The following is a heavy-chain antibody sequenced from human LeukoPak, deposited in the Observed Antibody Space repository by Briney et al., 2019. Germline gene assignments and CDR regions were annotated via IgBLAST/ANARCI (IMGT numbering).Heavy chain of an antibody. Sequence: SETLSLTCAVYGGSFSGYYWSWIRQPPGKGLEWIGEINHSGSTNYNPSLKSRVTISVDTSKNQFSLKLSSVTAADTAVYYCARGLGSEQLVLRSFDYWGQGTLVTVSS. D-gene: IGHD6-6*01. V-gene: IGHV4-34*01. CDR3: ARGLGSEQLVLRSFDY. CDR1: GGSFSGYY. CDR2: INHSGST. J-gene: IGHJ4*02.